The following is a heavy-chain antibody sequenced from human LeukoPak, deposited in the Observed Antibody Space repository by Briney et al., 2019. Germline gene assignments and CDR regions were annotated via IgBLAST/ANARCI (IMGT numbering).Heavy chain of an antibody. CDR3: ARPSYDGSGAYAFDI. CDR2: IYYTGST. CDR1: GGSISSYY. Sequence: SETLSLTCTVSGGSISSYYWIWIRQPPGKGLEGRGYIYYTGSTNYNPSLKSLVTISVDTSKHQFSLRLTSVTAADTAVYYCARPSYDGSGAYAFDIWGLGTLVTVSS. D-gene: IGHD3-22*01. V-gene: IGHV4-59*08. J-gene: IGHJ3*02.